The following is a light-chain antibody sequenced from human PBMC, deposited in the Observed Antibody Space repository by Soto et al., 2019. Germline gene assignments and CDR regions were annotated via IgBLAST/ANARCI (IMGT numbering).Light chain of an antibody. CDR1: SSDLGDYKY. Sequence: QSALTQPASVSGSLGQSITISCSGTSSDLGDYKYVSWYQQHPGKAPKLMIYEVSNRPSGVSNRFSGSKSGNTASLTISGLQAEDEADYYCSSTTSRSTMVFGGGTKLTVL. J-gene: IGLJ3*02. CDR2: EVS. CDR3: SSTTSRSTMV. V-gene: IGLV2-14*01.